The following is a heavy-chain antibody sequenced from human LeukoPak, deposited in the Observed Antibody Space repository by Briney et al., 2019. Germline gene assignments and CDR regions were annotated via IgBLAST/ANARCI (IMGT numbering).Heavy chain of an antibody. V-gene: IGHV4-30-4*01. CDR2: IYYSGST. CDR3: ARVYGDYDSYYFDY. Sequence: PSETLSLTCTVSGGSISSGDYYWSWIRQPPGKGLEWIGYIYYSGSTYYNPSLKSRVTISVDTSKNQFSLKLSSVTAADTAVYYCARVYGDYDSYYFDYWGQGTLVTVSS. J-gene: IGHJ4*02. D-gene: IGHD4-17*01. CDR1: GGSISSGDYY.